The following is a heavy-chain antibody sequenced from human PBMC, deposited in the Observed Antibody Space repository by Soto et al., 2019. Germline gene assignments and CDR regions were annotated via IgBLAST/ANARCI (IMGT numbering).Heavy chain of an antibody. CDR2: IYYSGST. V-gene: IGHV4-31*02. Sequence: SGKGLDWIGYIYYSGSTYYNPSLKSRVTISVDTSKNQFSLKLSSVTAADTAVYYCAIFFFQAEDGIRDTVPVSAFLLNRSSDL. J-gene: IGHJ2*01. D-gene: IGHD2-15*01. CDR3: AIFFFQAEDGIRDTVPVSAFLLNRSSDL.